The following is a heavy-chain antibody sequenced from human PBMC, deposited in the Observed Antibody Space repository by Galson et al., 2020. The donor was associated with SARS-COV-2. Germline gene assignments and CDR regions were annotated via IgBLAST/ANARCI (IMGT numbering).Heavy chain of an antibody. Sequence: SCAASGFIYRHYGLHWVRQAPSKGLEWVATVYHDGRDDYYADSVRGRFTISKDNSKNTHYLQMNSLRPEDTAIYYCARWIYDALDIWGRGTMVTVSS. J-gene: IGHJ3*02. V-gene: IGHV3-30*03. CDR3: ARWIYDALDI. D-gene: IGHD5-12*01. CDR1: GFIYRHYG. CDR2: VYHDGRDD.